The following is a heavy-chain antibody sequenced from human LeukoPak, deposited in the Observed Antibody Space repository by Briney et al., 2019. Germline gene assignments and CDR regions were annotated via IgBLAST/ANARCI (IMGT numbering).Heavy chain of an antibody. J-gene: IGHJ4*02. CDR2: IYSGGST. D-gene: IGHD1-26*01. CDR3: ARGNSGSYYEYYFDY. V-gene: IGHV3-53*01. CDR1: GFTVSSNY. Sequence: PGGSLRLSCAASGFTVSSNYMSRVRQAPGKGLERVSVIYSGGSTYYADSVKGRFTISRDNSKNTLYLQMNSLRAEDTAVYYCARGNSGSYYEYYFDYWGQGTLVTVSS.